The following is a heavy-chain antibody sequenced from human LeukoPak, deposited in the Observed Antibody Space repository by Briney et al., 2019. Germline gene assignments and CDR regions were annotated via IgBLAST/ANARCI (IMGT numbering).Heavy chain of an antibody. D-gene: IGHD3-16*01. Sequence: NPGGSLRLSCAASGFTFSSYSMNWVRQAPGKGLEWVSSISSSSSYIYYADSVKGRFTISRDNAKNSLYLQMNSLRAEDTAVYYCARDSYGLLVLENWFDPWGQGTLVTVSS. CDR2: ISSSSSYI. J-gene: IGHJ5*02. V-gene: IGHV3-21*01. CDR3: ARDSYGLLVLENWFDP. CDR1: GFTFSSYS.